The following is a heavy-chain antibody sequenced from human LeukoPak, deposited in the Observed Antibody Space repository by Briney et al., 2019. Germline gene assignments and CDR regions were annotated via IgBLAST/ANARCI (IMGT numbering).Heavy chain of an antibody. CDR1: GFTFSSYA. V-gene: IGHV3-23*01. J-gene: IGHJ4*02. Sequence: AGGSLRLSCAASGFTFSSYAMSWVRQAPGKGLEWVSAISGSGGSTYYADSVKGRFTISRDNSKNTLYLQMNSLRAEDTAVYYCASQGAPYDFWSGYYLLRYFDYWGQGTLVTVSS. CDR2: ISGSGGST. CDR3: ASQGAPYDFWSGYYLLRYFDY. D-gene: IGHD3-3*01.